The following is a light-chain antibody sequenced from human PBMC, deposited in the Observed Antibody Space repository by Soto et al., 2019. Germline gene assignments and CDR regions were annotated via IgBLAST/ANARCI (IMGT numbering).Light chain of an antibody. CDR2: WAS. CDR1: QSVLYNSNNKNY. Sequence: DIVMTQSPDSLAVSLGERATINCKSSQSVLYNSNNKNYLAWYQQRPGQPPKLLIYWASTRESGVPDRFSGSGSGTDFTLTITSLQAEDFAVYYCQQYGSSRLTFGGGTKVEIK. J-gene: IGKJ4*01. CDR3: QQYGSSRLT. V-gene: IGKV4-1*01.